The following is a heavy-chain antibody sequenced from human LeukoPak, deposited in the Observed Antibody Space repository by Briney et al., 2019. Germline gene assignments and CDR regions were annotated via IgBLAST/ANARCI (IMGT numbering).Heavy chain of an antibody. CDR2: FYTSGST. D-gene: IGHD4-17*01. CDR1: GGSISSGSYY. J-gene: IGHJ4*02. V-gene: IGHV4-61*02. Sequence: SETLSLTCTVSGGSISSGSYYWSWIRQPVGKGLEWIGRFYTSGSTNYNPSLASRVTISVDTSKNQFSLKVTSVTAADTAVYYCARFVTVRGNFDYWGQGTLVTVSS. CDR3: ARFVTVRGNFDY.